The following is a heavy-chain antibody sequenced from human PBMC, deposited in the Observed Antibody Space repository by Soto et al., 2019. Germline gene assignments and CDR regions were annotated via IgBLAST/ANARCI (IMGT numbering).Heavy chain of an antibody. CDR3: ARYYYGEAAFDI. CDR2: IYYSGST. Sequence: SETLSLTCTVSGGSISSYYWSWIRQPPGKGLEWIGYIYYSGSTNYNPSLKSRVTISVDTSKNQFSLKLSSVTAADTAVYYCARYYYGEAAFDIWGQGTMVTVSS. J-gene: IGHJ3*02. CDR1: GGSISSYY. V-gene: IGHV4-59*01. D-gene: IGHD4-17*01.